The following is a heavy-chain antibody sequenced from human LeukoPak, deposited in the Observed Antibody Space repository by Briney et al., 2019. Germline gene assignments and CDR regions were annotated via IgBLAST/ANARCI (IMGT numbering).Heavy chain of an antibody. Sequence: ASVKVSCKASGGTFSSYAISWVRQAPGQGLEWMGGIIPIFGTANYAQKFQGRVTITADESTSTAYMGLSSLRSEDTAVYYCASSGHLGYCSSTSCYTDYWGQGTLVTVSS. D-gene: IGHD2-2*02. J-gene: IGHJ4*02. CDR3: ASSGHLGYCSSTSCYTDY. CDR1: GGTFSSYA. V-gene: IGHV1-69*13. CDR2: IIPIFGTA.